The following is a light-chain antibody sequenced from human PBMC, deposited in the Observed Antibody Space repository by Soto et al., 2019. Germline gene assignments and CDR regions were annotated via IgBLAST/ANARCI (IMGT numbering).Light chain of an antibody. V-gene: IGKV1-39*01. CDR2: AAS. Sequence: DIQMTQSPSSLSASVGDRVTITCRASQSISSYLNWYQQKPGKAPKLLIYAASSLLSGVPSRFSGSGSGTDFTLTISSLQPEYFATYYCQQSYSTPTFGGGTKVEIK. CDR1: QSISSY. CDR3: QQSYSTPT. J-gene: IGKJ4*01.